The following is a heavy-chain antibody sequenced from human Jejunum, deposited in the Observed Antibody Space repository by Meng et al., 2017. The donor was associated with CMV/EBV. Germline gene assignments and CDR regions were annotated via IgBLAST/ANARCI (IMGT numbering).Heavy chain of an antibody. CDR2: ISSSSSAI. D-gene: IGHD2-2*01. J-gene: IGHJ6*02. Sequence: YSLNWVGQAPGKGLEWVSYISSSSSAIYYADSVKGRFTISRDNAKNSLYLQMNSLRAEDTAVYYCARLLEAYCSSTSCSGYYGMDVWGQGTTVTVSS. V-gene: IGHV3-48*04. CDR3: ARLLEAYCSSTSCSGYYGMDV. CDR1: YS.